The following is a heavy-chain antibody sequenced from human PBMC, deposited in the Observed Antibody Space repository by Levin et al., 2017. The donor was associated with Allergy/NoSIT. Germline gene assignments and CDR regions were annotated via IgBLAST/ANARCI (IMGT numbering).Heavy chain of an antibody. CDR1: GFTFSSYA. D-gene: IGHD2-2*01. CDR2: ISGSGGST. Sequence: GESLKISCAASGFTFSSYAMSWVRQAPGKGLEWVSAISGSGGSTYYADSVKGRFTISRDNSKNTLYLQMNSLRAEDTAVYYCAKHYCSSTSCYGRRPYYYYMDGWGKGTTVTVSS. V-gene: IGHV3-23*01. CDR3: AKHYCSSTSCYGRRPYYYYMDG. J-gene: IGHJ6*03.